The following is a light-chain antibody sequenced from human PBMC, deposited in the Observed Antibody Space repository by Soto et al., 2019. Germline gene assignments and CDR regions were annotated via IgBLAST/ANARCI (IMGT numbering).Light chain of an antibody. Sequence: SYELTQPPSVSVSPGQTARITFSGDELPKEYAYWYQQKPGQAPLLVIYKDTERPSGIPERFSASSSGTTVTLTISGVQAEDEGDYYCLSADSSRLYVFGTGTKVTVL. CDR3: LSADSSRLYV. CDR1: ELPKEY. CDR2: KDT. V-gene: IGLV3-25*02. J-gene: IGLJ1*01.